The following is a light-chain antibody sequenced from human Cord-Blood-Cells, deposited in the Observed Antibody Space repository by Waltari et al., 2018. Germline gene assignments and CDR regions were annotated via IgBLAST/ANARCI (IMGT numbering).Light chain of an antibody. V-gene: IGKV3-15*01. CDR2: GAS. J-gene: IGKJ2*01. Sequence: EIVMTQSPPTLSVSPGDRATLPCRASQSVSSNLAWYQQKPGQAPRLLIYGASTRATGIPARCSGSGSGTEFTLTISSLQSEDFAVYYCQQYNNWPPYTFGQGTKLEIK. CDR3: QQYNNWPPYT. CDR1: QSVSSN.